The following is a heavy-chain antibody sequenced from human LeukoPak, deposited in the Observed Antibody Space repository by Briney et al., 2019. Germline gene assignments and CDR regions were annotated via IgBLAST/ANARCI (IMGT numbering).Heavy chain of an antibody. CDR1: GFTFSSYE. D-gene: IGHD5-24*01. V-gene: IGHV3-48*03. J-gene: IGHJ4*02. CDR2: ISSSGSTI. Sequence: GGSLRLSCAASGFTFSSYEMNWVRQAPGKGLGWVSYISSSGSTIYYADSVKGRFTISRDNAKNSLYLQMNSLRAEDTAVYYCAKSSYNRFDYWGQGTLVTVSS. CDR3: AKSSYNRFDY.